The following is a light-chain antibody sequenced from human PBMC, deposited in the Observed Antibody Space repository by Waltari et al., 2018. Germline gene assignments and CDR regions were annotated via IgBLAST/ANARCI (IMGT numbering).Light chain of an antibody. CDR3: QSAHSNGSDVV. V-gene: IGLV3-25*03. J-gene: IGLJ2*01. CDR1: ALSKQF. CDR2: TDS. Sequence: SYDLTQPPSVSVSPGQPARITCPGDALSKQFGSWYQQKSGRAPVLMIYTDSGRPAGIPERFSGSSSGTTVTLTISAVQPEDEADYYCQSAHSNGSDVVFGGGTKLTVL.